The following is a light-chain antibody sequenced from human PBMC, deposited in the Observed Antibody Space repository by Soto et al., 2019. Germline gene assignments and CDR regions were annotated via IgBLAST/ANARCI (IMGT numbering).Light chain of an antibody. Sequence: DIQMTQSPSSLSASVGDRVTITCRASQGIRNDLAWYQQKPGKAPKRLIYGASSLQSGVPSRFIGSGSGTEFTLTISSPQPEDFATYYCLQHNSYPQTFGQGTKVEIK. V-gene: IGKV1-17*01. CDR1: QGIRND. CDR2: GAS. CDR3: LQHNSYPQT. J-gene: IGKJ1*01.